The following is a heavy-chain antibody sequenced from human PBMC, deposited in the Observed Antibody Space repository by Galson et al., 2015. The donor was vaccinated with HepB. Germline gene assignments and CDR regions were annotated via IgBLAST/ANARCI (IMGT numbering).Heavy chain of an antibody. CDR3: AIRSDIFTGYGY. D-gene: IGHD3-9*01. CDR1: GITFISYW. V-gene: IGHV3-74*01. J-gene: IGHJ4*02. CDR2: IKNDGSST. Sequence: SLRLSCAASGITFISYWMDWVRQGPGKGLVWVSRIKNDGSSTTYADSVKGRFTISRDNAKNTLYLQMNSLRVEDTAVYYCAIRSDIFTGYGYWGQGTLVTVSS.